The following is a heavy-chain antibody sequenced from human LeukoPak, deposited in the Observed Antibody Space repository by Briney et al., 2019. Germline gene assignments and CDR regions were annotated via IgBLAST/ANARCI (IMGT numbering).Heavy chain of an antibody. Sequence: SETLSLTCTVSGGSISSSSYYWGWIRQPPGKGLEWIGSIYYSGSTYYNPSLKSRVTISVDTSKNQFSLKLSSVTAADTAVYYCARDTSLLYWGQGTLVTVSS. D-gene: IGHD2-21*01. CDR2: IYYSGST. J-gene: IGHJ4*02. V-gene: IGHV4-39*07. CDR1: GGSISSSSYY. CDR3: ARDTSLLY.